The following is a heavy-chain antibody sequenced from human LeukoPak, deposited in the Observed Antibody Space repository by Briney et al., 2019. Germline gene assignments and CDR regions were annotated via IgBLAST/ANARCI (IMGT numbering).Heavy chain of an antibody. D-gene: IGHD1-14*01. V-gene: IGHV1-69*04. CDR3: ARLESGRGIRRYIDY. Sequence: SVKVSCKASGGTFSSYAISWVRQAPGQGLEWMGRIIPILGIANYAQKFQGRVTITADKSTSTAYMELSSLRSEDTAVYYCARLESGRGIRRYIDYWGQGTLVAVSS. CDR1: GGTFSSYA. J-gene: IGHJ4*02. CDR2: IIPILGIA.